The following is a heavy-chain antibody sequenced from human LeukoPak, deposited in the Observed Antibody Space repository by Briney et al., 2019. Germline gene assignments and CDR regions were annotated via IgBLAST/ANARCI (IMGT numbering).Heavy chain of an antibody. CDR2: ISAYNGNT. Sequence: ASVKVSCKASGCTFTGYYMHWVRQAPGQGLEWMGWISAYNGNTNYAQKLQGRVTMTTDTSTSTAYMELRSLRSDDTAVYYCARDRVPDYWGQGTLVTVSS. V-gene: IGHV1-18*04. D-gene: IGHD4/OR15-4a*01. J-gene: IGHJ4*02. CDR1: GCTFTGYY. CDR3: ARDRVPDY.